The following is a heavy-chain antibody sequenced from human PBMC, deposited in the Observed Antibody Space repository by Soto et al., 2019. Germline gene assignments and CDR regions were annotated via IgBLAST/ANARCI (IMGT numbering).Heavy chain of an antibody. CDR3: ARSYPLGYCSGGSCYSYYYYGMDV. J-gene: IGHJ6*02. CDR2: ISGSGGST. D-gene: IGHD2-15*01. Sequence: GGSLRLSCAASGFTFSSYAMSWVRQAPGKGLEWVSAISGSGGSTYYADSVKGRFTISRDNSKNSLYLQMNSLRAEDTAVYYCARSYPLGYCSGGSCYSYYYYGMDVWGQGTTVTVSS. V-gene: IGHV3-23*01. CDR1: GFTFSSYA.